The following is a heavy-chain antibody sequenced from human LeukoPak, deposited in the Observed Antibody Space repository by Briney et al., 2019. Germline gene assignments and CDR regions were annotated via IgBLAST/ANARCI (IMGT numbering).Heavy chain of an antibody. J-gene: IGHJ4*02. CDR2: VYNSGTT. V-gene: IGHV4-59*11. CDR1: GVSIGSHY. Sequence: KISETLSLTCTVSGVSIGSHYWSWIRQSPGKGLEWIGCVYNSGTTVYNPSLTGRVTISVDASKNQYSLNLRSVTAADAAVYYCARDAYWGQGILVTVSS. CDR3: ARDAY.